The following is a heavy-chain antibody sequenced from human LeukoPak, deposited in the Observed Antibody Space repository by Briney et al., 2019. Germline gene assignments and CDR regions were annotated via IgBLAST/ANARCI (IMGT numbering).Heavy chain of an antibody. V-gene: IGHV3-64D*06. Sequence: PGGSLRLSCSASGFTFSTYVMHWVRQTPGKRLEYVSGLSSNGGSTYYADSVKGRFTISRDNSKNTVYLQMSSLRVEDTAVYYCVKDSIGLSFDYWGQGTLVTVSS. J-gene: IGHJ4*02. CDR2: LSSNGGST. CDR1: GFTFSTYV. D-gene: IGHD3-16*02. CDR3: VKDSIGLSFDY.